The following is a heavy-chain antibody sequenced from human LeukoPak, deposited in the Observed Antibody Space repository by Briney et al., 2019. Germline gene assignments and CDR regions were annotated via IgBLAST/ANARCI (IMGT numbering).Heavy chain of an antibody. D-gene: IGHD2-2*01. V-gene: IGHV4-4*07. CDR3: AREGCSSTSCYGEDAFDI. Sequence: SETLSLTCTVSGGSICSYYWSWIWQPAGKGMEWIGRIYTSGSTNYNPSLKSRVTMSVDTSKNQFSLKLSSVTAADTAVYYCAREGCSSTSCYGEDAFDIWGQGTMVTVSS. CDR1: GGSICSYY. J-gene: IGHJ3*02. CDR2: IYTSGST.